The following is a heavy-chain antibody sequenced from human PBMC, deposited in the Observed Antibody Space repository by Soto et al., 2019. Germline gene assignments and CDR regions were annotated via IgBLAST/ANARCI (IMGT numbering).Heavy chain of an antibody. J-gene: IGHJ3*02. D-gene: IGHD6-19*01. Sequence: QVQLQQSGPGLVKPSQTLSLTCAISGDSVSSKSAAWNWIGQSPSRGLEWVGRTYYSSKWYNEYDISVKGRIKINPDTSKSRFSLQFNSGTPDDTAVYYCARDPKEYSSGWYGDYFAFDIWGQGRMVTVSS. CDR2: TYYSSKWYN. CDR1: GDSVSSKSAA. CDR3: ARDPKEYSSGWYGDYFAFDI. V-gene: IGHV6-1*01.